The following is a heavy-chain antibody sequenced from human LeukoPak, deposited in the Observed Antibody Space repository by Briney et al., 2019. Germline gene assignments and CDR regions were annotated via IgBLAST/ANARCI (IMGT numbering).Heavy chain of an antibody. D-gene: IGHD4-11*01. CDR2: ISSSSSTI. Sequence: GGSLRLSCVASGFTLSGYSMNWVRQAPGKGLEWVSYISSSSSTIYYADSVKGRFTISRDNAKNSLYLQMNSLRAEDAAVYYCARGVTGHDAFDIWGQGTMVTVSS. V-gene: IGHV3-48*01. CDR1: GFTLSGYS. J-gene: IGHJ3*02. CDR3: ARGVTGHDAFDI.